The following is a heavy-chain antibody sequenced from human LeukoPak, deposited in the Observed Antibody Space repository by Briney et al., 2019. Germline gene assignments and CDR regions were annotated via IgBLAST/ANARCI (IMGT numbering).Heavy chain of an antibody. CDR1: GGSISSGSYY. V-gene: IGHV4-61*02. CDR3: ARGWYCSSTSCSSPWFDP. Sequence: SETLSLTCTVSGGSISSGSYYWSWIRQPAGKGLEWIGRIYTSGSTNYNPSLKSRVTISVDTSKNQFSLKLSSVTAADTAVYYCARGWYCSSTSCSSPWFDPWGQGTLVTVSS. CDR2: IYTSGST. D-gene: IGHD2-2*01. J-gene: IGHJ5*02.